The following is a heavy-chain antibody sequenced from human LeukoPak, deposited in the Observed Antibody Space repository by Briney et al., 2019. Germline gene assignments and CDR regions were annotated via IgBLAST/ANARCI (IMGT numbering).Heavy chain of an antibody. CDR3: ARGVANVPQQLVRRYFFDY. Sequence: SETLSLTCTVSGYSISSGYYWGWLRQPPGKGLEWIGSIYHSGSTYYNPSLKSRVTISVDTSKNQFSLKLSSVTAADTAVYYCARGVANVPQQLVRRYFFDYWGQGTLVTVSS. D-gene: IGHD6-13*01. J-gene: IGHJ4*02. CDR2: IYHSGST. CDR1: GYSISSGYY. V-gene: IGHV4-38-2*02.